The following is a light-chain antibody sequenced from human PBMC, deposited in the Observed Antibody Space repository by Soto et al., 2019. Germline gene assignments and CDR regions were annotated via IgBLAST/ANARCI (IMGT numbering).Light chain of an antibody. CDR3: QRYNNYPWT. CDR2: DAS. CDR1: QSVSDW. V-gene: IGKV1-5*01. J-gene: IGKJ1*01. Sequence: DIETTQSPSSLSTSVGDRVTITCRASQSVSDWLAWYQQKPGKAPKLLIYDASILQSGVPSRFSGSGSGTEFTLTISSLQPDDFATYHCQRYNNYPWTFGPGTKVDIK.